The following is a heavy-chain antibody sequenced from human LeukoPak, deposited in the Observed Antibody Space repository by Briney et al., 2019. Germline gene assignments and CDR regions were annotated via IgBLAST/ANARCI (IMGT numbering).Heavy chain of an antibody. J-gene: IGHJ5*02. CDR3: ARGVPAAAGAYDP. CDR2: IYYSGST. CDR1: DDSITSYY. V-gene: IGHV4-59*01. D-gene: IGHD6-13*01. Sequence: SETLSLTCSVSDDSITSYYWSWIRQPPGKGLEWIGYIYYSGSTNYNPSLKSRVTISVDTSKNQFSLKLSSVTAADTAVYYCARGVPAAAGAYDPWGQGTLVTVSS.